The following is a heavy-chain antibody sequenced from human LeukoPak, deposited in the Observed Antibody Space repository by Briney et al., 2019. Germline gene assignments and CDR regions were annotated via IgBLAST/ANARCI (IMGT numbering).Heavy chain of an antibody. CDR3: AKVAKYYYGSETYYFFEH. CDR1: GFTFSSYA. Sequence: GGSLRLSCAASGFTFSSYAMHWVRQAPGKGLEGVAVISYDGSNKYYADSVKGRFTISRDNSKNTLYLQMNSLRVEDTAVYYCAKVAKYYYGSETYYFFEHWGQGTPVTASS. V-gene: IGHV3-30*04. D-gene: IGHD3-10*01. J-gene: IGHJ4*02. CDR2: ISYDGSNK.